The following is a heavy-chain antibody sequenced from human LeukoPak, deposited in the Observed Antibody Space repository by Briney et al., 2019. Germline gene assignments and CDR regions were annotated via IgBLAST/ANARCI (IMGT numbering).Heavy chain of an antibody. J-gene: IGHJ4*02. Sequence: QPGGSLRLSCAASGFTFDDYAMPWVRQAPGKGLEWVSGISWNSGSIGYADSVKGRFTISRDNAKNSLYLQMNSLRAEDTALYYCAKDIAGYDFWSGYSDPLTAAFDYWGQGTLVTVSS. CDR1: GFTFDDYA. D-gene: IGHD3-3*01. CDR3: AKDIAGYDFWSGYSDPLTAAFDY. CDR2: ISWNSGSI. V-gene: IGHV3-9*01.